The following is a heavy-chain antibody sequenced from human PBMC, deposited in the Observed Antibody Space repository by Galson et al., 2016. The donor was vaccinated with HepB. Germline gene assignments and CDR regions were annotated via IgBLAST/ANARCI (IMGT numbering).Heavy chain of an antibody. CDR1: GYPFSSYD. J-gene: IGHJ5*02. Sequence: SVKVSCKASGYPFSSYDFNWVRQAAGQGLEWMGWMNPISGNTGYAQKFQGRVTMTRNTSISTAYMELSSLRSEDTAGYYCTRDLSSGTPGPWGQGTLVTVS. CDR3: TRDLSSGTPGP. CDR2: MNPISGNT. V-gene: IGHV1-8*01. D-gene: IGHD1-7*01.